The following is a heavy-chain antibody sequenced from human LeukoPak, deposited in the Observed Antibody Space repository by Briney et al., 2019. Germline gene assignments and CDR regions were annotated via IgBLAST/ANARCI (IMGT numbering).Heavy chain of an antibody. Sequence: PGGSLRLSCAASAFSLSAYNMNWVRQAPGKGLEWVAVISYDGSNKYYADSVKGRFTISRDNSKNTLYLQTNSLRAEDTAVYYCAKSQLSSYGSSWFPFDYWGQGTLVTVSS. CDR1: AFSLSAYN. V-gene: IGHV3-30*18. CDR3: AKSQLSSYGSSWFPFDY. CDR2: ISYDGSNK. J-gene: IGHJ4*02. D-gene: IGHD6-13*01.